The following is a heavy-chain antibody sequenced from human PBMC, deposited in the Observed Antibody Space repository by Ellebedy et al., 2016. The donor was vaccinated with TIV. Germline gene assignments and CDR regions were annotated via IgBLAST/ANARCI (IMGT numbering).Heavy chain of an antibody. D-gene: IGHD1-26*01. CDR3: ASSLVGRGGYYYYGMDV. CDR2: INAGNGNT. J-gene: IGHJ6*02. V-gene: IGHV1-3*01. Sequence: ASVKVSCXASGYTFTSYAMHWVRQAPGQRLEWMGWINAGNGNTKYSQKFQGRVTITRDTSASTAYMELSSLRSEDTAVYYCASSLVGRGGYYYYGMDVWGQGTTVTVSS. CDR1: GYTFTSYA.